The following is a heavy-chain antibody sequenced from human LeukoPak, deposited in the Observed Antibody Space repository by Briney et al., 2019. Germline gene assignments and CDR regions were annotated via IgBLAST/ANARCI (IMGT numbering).Heavy chain of an antibody. CDR2: ISHDGSKK. D-gene: IGHD1-26*01. CDR3: AREVSGIYSVDY. V-gene: IGHV3-30-3*01. J-gene: IGHJ4*02. Sequence: GGSLSPSCAASGFTVSSESMSWVRQAPGKGLEWVAVISHDGSKKYYAASVKGRFSISRDSSQNTLYLQMNSLRAEDTAVYYCAREVSGIYSVDYWGQGALVSVSS. CDR1: GFTVSSES.